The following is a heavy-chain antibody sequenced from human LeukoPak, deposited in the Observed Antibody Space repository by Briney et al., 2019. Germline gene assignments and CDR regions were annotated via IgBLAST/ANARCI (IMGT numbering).Heavy chain of an antibody. V-gene: IGHV3-53*01. D-gene: IGHD3-22*01. CDR1: GFSFSNYV. J-gene: IGHJ4*02. Sequence: GGSLRLSCEGSGFSFSNYVMNWVRQAPGKGLEWVSVIYTGGSTYYADSVKGRFTISRDNSKNTLYLQMNNLRAEDTAVYYCARGLYYYDASGYYYYWGQGTLVTVSP. CDR3: ARGLYYYDASGYYYY. CDR2: IYTGGST.